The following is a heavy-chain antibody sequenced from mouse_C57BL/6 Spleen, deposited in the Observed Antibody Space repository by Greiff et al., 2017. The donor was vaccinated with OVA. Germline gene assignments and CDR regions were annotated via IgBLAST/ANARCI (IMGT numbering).Heavy chain of an antibody. Sequence: EVKLVESGGDLVKPGGSLKLSCAASGFTFSSYGMSWVRQTPDKRLEWVATISSGGSYTYYPDSVKGRFTISRDNAKNTLYLQMSSLKSEDTAMYYCARGDDGYYDYWGQGTTLTVSS. V-gene: IGHV5-6*01. CDR1: GFTFSSYG. CDR3: ARGDDGYYDY. D-gene: IGHD2-3*01. J-gene: IGHJ2*01. CDR2: ISSGGSYT.